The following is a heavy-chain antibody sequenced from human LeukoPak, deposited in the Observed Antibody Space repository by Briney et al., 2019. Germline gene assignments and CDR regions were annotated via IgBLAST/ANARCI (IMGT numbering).Heavy chain of an antibody. J-gene: IGHJ4*02. CDR2: ISGSGGST. V-gene: IGHV3-23*01. CDR1: GFTFSSYA. Sequence: GGSLGLSCAASGFTFSSYAMSWVRQAPGKGLEWVSAISGSGGSTYYADSVKGRFTISRDNSKNTLYLQMNSLRAEDTAVYYCAKDGQLWLLGQNFDYWGQGTLVTVSS. D-gene: IGHD5-18*01. CDR3: AKDGQLWLLGQNFDY.